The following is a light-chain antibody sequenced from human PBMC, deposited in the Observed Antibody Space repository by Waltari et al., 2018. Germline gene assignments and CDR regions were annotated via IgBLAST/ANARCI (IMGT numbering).Light chain of an antibody. V-gene: IGKV2-28*01. J-gene: IGKJ2*01. CDR3: MQALQTPYT. Sequence: DIVMTQSPLSLTVTPGEPASISCRSSQSLLHDVGHTFFDWYRQRPGQSPQLLIYWGSNRASGVPDRFSGSESGTDFTLKISSVEAEDVGTYYCMQALQTPYTFGQGTKLDIK. CDR1: QSLLHDVGHTF. CDR2: WGS.